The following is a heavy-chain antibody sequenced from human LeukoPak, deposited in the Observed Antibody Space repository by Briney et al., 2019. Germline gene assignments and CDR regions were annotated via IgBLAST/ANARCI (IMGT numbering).Heavy chain of an antibody. Sequence: SVKVSCKASGGTFSSYTISWVRQAPGQGLEWMGRIIPILGIANYAQKFQGRVTITADKSTSTAYMELSSLRSEDTAVYYCAIMHYYGSGSYSEIDYWGQGTMLTVSS. J-gene: IGHJ4*02. V-gene: IGHV1-69*02. CDR3: AIMHYYGSGSYSEIDY. D-gene: IGHD3-10*01. CDR1: GGTFSSYT. CDR2: IIPILGIA.